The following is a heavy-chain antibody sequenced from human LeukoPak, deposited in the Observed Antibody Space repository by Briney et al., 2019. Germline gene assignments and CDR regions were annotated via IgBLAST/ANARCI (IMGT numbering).Heavy chain of an antibody. D-gene: IGHD2-15*01. Sequence: SQTLSHTCAISGDSVSSNSAAWNWIRQSPSRGLEWLGRTYYRSKWYNDYAVSVKSRISINPDTSKNQFSLHLNSVTPEDTAVYYCARGYCSDGTSFGAPSNWFDPWGQGTLVTVSS. CDR3: ARGYCSDGTSFGAPSNWFDP. CDR1: GDSVSSNSAA. J-gene: IGHJ5*02. V-gene: IGHV6-1*01. CDR2: TYYRSKWYN.